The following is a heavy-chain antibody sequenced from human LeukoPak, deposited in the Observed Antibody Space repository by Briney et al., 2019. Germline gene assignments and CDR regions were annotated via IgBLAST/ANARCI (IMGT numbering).Heavy chain of an antibody. V-gene: IGHV3-74*03. D-gene: IGHD5-18*01. Sequence: PGRSLRLSCAASGFTFSSYGMHWVRQAPGKGLVWVSRINDDGSTTTYADSVKGRFTISRDNTKSTLYLQMSSLRAEDTAVYYCARRGYTYDLPLDSWGQGTLVTVSS. CDR2: INDDGSTT. CDR1: GFTFSSYG. CDR3: ARRGYTYDLPLDS. J-gene: IGHJ4*02.